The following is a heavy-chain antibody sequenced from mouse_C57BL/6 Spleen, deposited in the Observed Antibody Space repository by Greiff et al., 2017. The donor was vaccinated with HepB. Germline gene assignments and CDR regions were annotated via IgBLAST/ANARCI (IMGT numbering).Heavy chain of an antibody. CDR2: IYPGDGDT. J-gene: IGHJ2*01. Sequence: VKLVESGPELVKPGASVKISCKASGYAFSSSWMNWVKQRPGKGLEWIGRIYPGDGDTNYNGKFKGKATLTADKSSSTAYMQLSSLTSEDSAVYFCAREAHLGYFDYWGQGTTLTVSS. CDR1: GYAFSSSW. CDR3: AREAHLGYFDY. V-gene: IGHV1-82*01.